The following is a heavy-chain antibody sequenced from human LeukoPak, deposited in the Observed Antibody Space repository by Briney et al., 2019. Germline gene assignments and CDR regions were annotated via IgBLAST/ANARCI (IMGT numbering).Heavy chain of an antibody. Sequence: ASVKVSCKASGYTFTGYYMHWVRQAPGQGLEWMGWINPNSGGTNYAQKFQGRVTMTRDTSISTAYMELSRLRSDGTAVYYCARGRIAAAGNSAYYYYYMDVWGKGTTVTVSS. V-gene: IGHV1-2*02. CDR3: ARGRIAAAGNSAYYYYYMDV. J-gene: IGHJ6*03. CDR2: INPNSGGT. CDR1: GYTFTGYY. D-gene: IGHD6-13*01.